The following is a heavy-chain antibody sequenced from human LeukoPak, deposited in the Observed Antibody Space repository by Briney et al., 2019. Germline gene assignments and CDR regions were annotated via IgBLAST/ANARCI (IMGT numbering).Heavy chain of an antibody. Sequence: ASVKDSCKAAGGTLSTYGITWGRQAPGQGLEWMGRIIPILGIANYAQKFEGRVTITADTSTSTGYMELSSLTSEDTAFYYCARGVWELLLFDYWGQGTLVTVSS. CDR1: GGTLSTYG. J-gene: IGHJ4*02. D-gene: IGHD1-26*01. CDR2: IIPILGIA. V-gene: IGHV1-69*04. CDR3: ARGVWELLLFDY.